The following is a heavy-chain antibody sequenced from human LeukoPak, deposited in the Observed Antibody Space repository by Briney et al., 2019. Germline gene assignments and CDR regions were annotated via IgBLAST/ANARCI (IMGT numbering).Heavy chain of an antibody. CDR3: ARLLLYYGMAGGYFDY. Sequence: KHGESLKISCKGSGYPFTNYWIGWVRQMPGKGLEWMGIIYPGDSETRYSPSFQGQVTISADKSISTANLQWSSLKASDTAIYYCARLLLYYGMAGGYFDYWGQGTLVTVSS. CDR2: IYPGDSET. V-gene: IGHV5-51*01. J-gene: IGHJ4*02. CDR1: GYPFTNYW. D-gene: IGHD2-8*01.